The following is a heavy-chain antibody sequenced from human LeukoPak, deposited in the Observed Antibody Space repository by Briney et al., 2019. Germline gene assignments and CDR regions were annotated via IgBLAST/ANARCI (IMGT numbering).Heavy chain of an antibody. Sequence: GESLKICCKVSGYRFTSYCMGRVRQMPGKGLEWMGIIYPGDSGPTYSPSFQGQVTISVDKSINTAYLQWSSLQASDTAMYYCGMSGDRVPLQDDVFDVWGQGTMVTVST. CDR2: IYPGDSGP. J-gene: IGHJ3*01. D-gene: IGHD1-26*01. CDR1: GYRFTSYC. CDR3: GMSGDRVPLQDDVFDV. V-gene: IGHV5-51*01.